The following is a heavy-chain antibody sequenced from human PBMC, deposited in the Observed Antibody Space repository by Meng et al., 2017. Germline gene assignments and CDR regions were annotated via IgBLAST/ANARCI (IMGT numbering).Heavy chain of an antibody. Sequence: GESLKISCTASGFTFGDYAMSWFRQAPGKGLEWVGFIRSKAYGGTTEYAASVKGRFTISRDDSKSIAYLQMNSLKTEDTAVYYCTRPIENIGYSSGWYFDYWGQGTLVAVSS. CDR2: IRSKAYGGTT. D-gene: IGHD6-19*01. J-gene: IGHJ4*02. V-gene: IGHV3-49*03. CDR1: GFTFGDYA. CDR3: TRPIENIGYSSGWYFDY.